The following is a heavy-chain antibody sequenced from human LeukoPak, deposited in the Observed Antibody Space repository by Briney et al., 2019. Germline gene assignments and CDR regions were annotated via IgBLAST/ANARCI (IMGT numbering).Heavy chain of an antibody. CDR2: INHSGST. CDR3: AREAQYYYDSSGYYNPIDY. D-gene: IGHD3-22*01. CDR1: GGSFSGYY. Sequence: PSETLSLTCAVYGGSFSGYYWSWIRQLPGKGLEWIGEINHSGSTNYNPSLKSRVTISVDTSKNQFSLKLSSVTAADTAVYYCAREAQYYYDSSGYYNPIDYWGQGTLVTVSS. J-gene: IGHJ4*02. V-gene: IGHV4-34*01.